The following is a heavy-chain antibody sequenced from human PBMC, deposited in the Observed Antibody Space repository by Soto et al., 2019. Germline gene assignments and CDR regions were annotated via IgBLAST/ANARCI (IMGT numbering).Heavy chain of an antibody. CDR3: ARGENTILYGRLGNSNWFDP. V-gene: IGHV4-34*01. J-gene: IGHJ5*02. D-gene: IGHD1-7*01. CDR1: GGSFSGYY. Sequence: SETLSLTCAVYGGSFSGYYWSWIRQPPGKGLEWIGEINHSGSTNYNPSLKSRVTISVDTSKNQFSLKLSSVTAADTAVYYCARGENTILYGRLGNSNWFDPWGQGTLVTVSS. CDR2: INHSGST.